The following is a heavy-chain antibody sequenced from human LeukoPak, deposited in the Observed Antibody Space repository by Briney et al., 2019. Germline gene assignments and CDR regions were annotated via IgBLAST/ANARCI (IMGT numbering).Heavy chain of an antibody. J-gene: IGHJ4*02. CDR1: GFTFSSYW. CDR3: VRSGGGFDY. D-gene: IGHD1-1*01. V-gene: IGHV3-74*01. CDR2: INNDGSDT. Sequence: GGSLRLSCVASGFTFSSYWMHWVRQVPGKGLVWASHINNDGSDTTYADSVKGRFSISRDNAKSTLFLQMNSLQAEDTAIYYCVRSGGGFDYWGQGTLVTVSS.